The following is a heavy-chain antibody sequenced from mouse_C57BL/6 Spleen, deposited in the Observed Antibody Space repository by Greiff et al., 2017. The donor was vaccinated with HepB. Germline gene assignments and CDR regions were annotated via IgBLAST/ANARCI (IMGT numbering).Heavy chain of an antibody. V-gene: IGHV1-82*01. Sequence: QVQLQQSGPELVKPGASVKISCKASGYAFSSSWMNWVKQRPGKGLEWIGRIYPGDGDTNYNGKFKGKATLTADKSSSTAYMQLSSLTSEDSAVYFCARSQLAMDYWGQGTSVTVSS. CDR2: IYPGDGDT. CDR1: GYAFSSSW. CDR3: ARSQLAMDY. J-gene: IGHJ4*01.